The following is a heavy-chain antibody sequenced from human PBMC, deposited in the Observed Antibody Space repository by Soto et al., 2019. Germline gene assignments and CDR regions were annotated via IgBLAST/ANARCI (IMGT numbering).Heavy chain of an antibody. J-gene: IGHJ4*02. CDR2: ISGSGGTA. Sequence: EVQLLESGGGSVQPGGSLRLSCAASGFTFSSYAMHWVRRPPGKGLEWVSSISGSGGTAYYADSVKGRFSSSRDSLVNTLYLQMNSLRAEDTAVYYCAKGRGQNRNFDYWGQGTLVTVSP. CDR3: AKGRGQNRNFDY. V-gene: IGHV3-23*01. CDR1: GFTFSSYA. D-gene: IGHD3-10*01.